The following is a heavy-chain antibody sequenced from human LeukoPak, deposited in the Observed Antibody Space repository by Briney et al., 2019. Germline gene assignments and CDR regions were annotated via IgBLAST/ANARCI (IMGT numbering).Heavy chain of an antibody. V-gene: IGHV4-30-2*01. CDR1: GGPIRTGGYS. CDR3: ARGGYGDAFDI. D-gene: IGHD6-25*01. J-gene: IGHJ3*02. CDR2: IYHNGST. Sequence: PSQTLSLTCVVSGGPIRTGGYSWSWIRQPPGKGLEWIGYIYHNGSTYYNPSLDSRVTISIDKSRNQFSLNVGSVTAADTAVYYCARGGYGDAFDIWGQGTMVVVSS.